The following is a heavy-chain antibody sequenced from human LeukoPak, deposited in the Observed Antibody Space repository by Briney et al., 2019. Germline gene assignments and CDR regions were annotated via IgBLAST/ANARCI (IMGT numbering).Heavy chain of an antibody. CDR1: GYSFTSYW. D-gene: IGHD6-13*01. CDR2: IYPGDSDT. J-gene: IGHJ4*02. CDR3: ARHERKYSSSWYGNY. V-gene: IGHV5-51*01. Sequence: GESLKISCKGSGYSFTSYWIGWVRQMPGKGLEWMGIIYPGDSDTRYSPSFQGQVTISADKSISTAYLQWSSLKASDTAMYYRARHERKYSSSWYGNYWGQGTLVTVSS.